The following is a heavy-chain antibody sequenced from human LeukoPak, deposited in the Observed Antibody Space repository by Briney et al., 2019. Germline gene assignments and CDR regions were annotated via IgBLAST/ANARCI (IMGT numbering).Heavy chain of an antibody. J-gene: IGHJ5*02. Sequence: SETLSLTCAVYGRSFSGYYWSWIRQPPGKGLEWIGEINHSGSTNYNPSLKSRVTISLDASKNQFSLKLSSVTAADTAVYCCARGRGSSWYRNWFDPWGQGTLVTVSS. CDR1: GRSFSGYY. CDR3: ARGRGSSWYRNWFDP. V-gene: IGHV4-34*01. D-gene: IGHD6-13*01. CDR2: INHSGST.